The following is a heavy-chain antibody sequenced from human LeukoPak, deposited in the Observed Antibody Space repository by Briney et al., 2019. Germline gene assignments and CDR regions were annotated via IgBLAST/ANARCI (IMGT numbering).Heavy chain of an antibody. D-gene: IGHD3-10*01. CDR2: ISSISSYI. CDR1: GFTFRRYS. Sequence: GGSLRLSCAASGFTFRRYSMNWVRQAPGKGLEWVSTISSISSYIYYADSVEGRFTISRDNARNSVYLQMNSLRAEDTAVYYCTRDLSASLPGGFDYWGQGTLVTVSS. V-gene: IGHV3-21*01. CDR3: TRDLSASLPGGFDY. J-gene: IGHJ4*02.